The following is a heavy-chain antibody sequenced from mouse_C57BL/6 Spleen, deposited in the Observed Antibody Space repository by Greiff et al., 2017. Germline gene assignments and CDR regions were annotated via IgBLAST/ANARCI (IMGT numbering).Heavy chain of an antibody. D-gene: IGHD2-3*01. J-gene: IGHJ4*01. CDR3: AKSDDDYAMDY. CDR2: LNPNYGTT. Sequence: EVQGVEPGPELVKPGASVKISCKASGYSFTDYNMNWVKQSNGKSLEWIGVLNPNYGTTSYNQKFKGKATLTVDQSSSTSYMQLNSLTTEDSAVYYCAKSDDDYAMDYWGQGTSVTVSS. CDR1: GYSFTDYN. V-gene: IGHV1-39*01.